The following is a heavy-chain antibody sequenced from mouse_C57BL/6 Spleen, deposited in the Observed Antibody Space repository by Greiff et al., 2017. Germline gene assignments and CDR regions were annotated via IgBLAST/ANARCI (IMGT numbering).Heavy chain of an antibody. V-gene: IGHV1-69*01. CDR3: ARITTVVAKGAMDY. D-gene: IGHD1-1*01. J-gene: IGHJ4*01. CDR2: IDPSDSYT. CDR1: GYTFTSYW. Sequence: QVQLQQPGAELVMPGASVKLSCKASGYTFTSYWMHWVKQRPGQGLEWIGEIDPSDSYTNYNQKFKGKSTLTVDKSSSTAYMQLSSLTSEDSAVYYCARITTVVAKGAMDYWVKEPQSPSPQ.